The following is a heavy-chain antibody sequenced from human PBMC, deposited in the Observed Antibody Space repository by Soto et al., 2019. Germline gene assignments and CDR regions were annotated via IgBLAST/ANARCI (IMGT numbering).Heavy chain of an antibody. D-gene: IGHD2-15*01. CDR2: ISGSGGSI. CDR1: GFTFSSYS. Sequence: EVQLLESGGGLVQPGGSLRLSCAASGFTFSSYSMSWVCQAPGKGLEWVSAISGSGGSIYYAGSVKGRFTISRDNSKSTLYLQMNSLRAEDTAVYYCAKRIGYCSGGSCTYWGQGTLVTVSS. J-gene: IGHJ4*02. V-gene: IGHV3-23*01. CDR3: AKRIGYCSGGSCTY.